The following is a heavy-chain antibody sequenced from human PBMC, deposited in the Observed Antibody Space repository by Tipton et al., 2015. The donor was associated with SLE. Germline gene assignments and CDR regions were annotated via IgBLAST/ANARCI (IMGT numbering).Heavy chain of an antibody. V-gene: IGHV4-38-2*02. CDR2: TYYSGNT. J-gene: IGHJ4*02. CDR1: GYFITSGYY. Sequence: TLSLTCTVSGYFITSGYYWGWIRQSPGKGLELIGITYYSGNTYYNPSLKSRVTIAIDTSKNQFSLKLSSVTAADTADYYCARGCYDMWSGYYYFDYWGQGTLVTVSS. CDR3: ARGCYDMWSGYYYFDY. D-gene: IGHD3-3*01.